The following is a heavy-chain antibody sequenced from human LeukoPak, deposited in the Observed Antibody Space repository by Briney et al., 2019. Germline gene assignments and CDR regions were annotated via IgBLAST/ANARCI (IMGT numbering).Heavy chain of an antibody. CDR1: GYTFSSYY. CDR3: ARAIPAGRAQYFQH. J-gene: IGHJ1*01. Sequence: ASVKVSCKASGYTFSSYYIHWVRQAPGQGLEWMGIFYASDGTSRYAQKFQGRVTMTRDTATSTVYMELSSLISEDTAVYYCARAIPAGRAQYFQHWGQGTLVTVSS. V-gene: IGHV1-46*01. CDR2: FYASDGTS. D-gene: IGHD6-13*01.